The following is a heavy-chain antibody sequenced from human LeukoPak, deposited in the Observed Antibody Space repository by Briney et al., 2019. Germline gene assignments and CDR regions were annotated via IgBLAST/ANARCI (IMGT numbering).Heavy chain of an antibody. V-gene: IGHV6-1*01. D-gene: IGHD3-10*01. J-gene: IGHJ4*02. Sequence: CAXXGXXLXNNNVAWNWIRQSPWRGLEWLGRTYYRPKFNTDYAVSVKSLIAINSDTSKNQFSLQLNSVTPEDTGVYYCARGSHSSFDYWGQGTLVTVSS. CDR3: ARGSHSSFDY. CDR2: TYYRPKFNT. CDR1: GXXLXNNNVA.